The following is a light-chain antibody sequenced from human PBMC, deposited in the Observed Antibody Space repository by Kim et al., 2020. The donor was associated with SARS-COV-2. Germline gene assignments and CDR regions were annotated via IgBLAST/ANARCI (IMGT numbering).Light chain of an antibody. CDR3: QQYNSYSET. Sequence: ASVGDRVTITCRASQSISSWLAWYQQKPGKAPKLLIYDASSLESGVPSRFSGSGSGTEFTLTISSLQPDDFATYYCQQYNSYSETFGQGTKVEIK. CDR1: QSISSW. CDR2: DAS. J-gene: IGKJ1*01. V-gene: IGKV1-5*01.